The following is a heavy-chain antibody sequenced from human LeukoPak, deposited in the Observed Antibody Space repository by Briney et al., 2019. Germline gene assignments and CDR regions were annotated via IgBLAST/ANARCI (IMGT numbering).Heavy chain of an antibody. CDR1: GFTFSSYS. Sequence: KSGGSLRLSCAASGFTFSSYSMNWVRQAPGKGLEWVSSISSSSSYIYYADSVKGRFTISRDNAKNSLYLQMNSLRAEDTAVYYCARGDDHPGIASYWGQGTLVTVSS. D-gene: IGHD6-13*01. CDR3: ARGDDHPGIASY. J-gene: IGHJ4*02. V-gene: IGHV3-21*01. CDR2: ISSSSSYI.